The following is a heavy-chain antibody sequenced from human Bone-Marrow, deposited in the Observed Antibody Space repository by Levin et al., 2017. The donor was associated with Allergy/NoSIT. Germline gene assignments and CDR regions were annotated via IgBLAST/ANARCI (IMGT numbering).Heavy chain of an antibody. V-gene: IGHV4-34*01. CDR2: INHSGST. J-gene: IGHJ4*02. CDR3: ARESGPGDY. D-gene: IGHD3-3*01. CDR1: GGSFSGYY. Sequence: KSGGSLRLSCAVYGGSFSGYYWSWIRQPPGKGLEWIGEINHSGSTNYNPSLKSRVTISVDTSKNQFSLKLSSVTAADTAVYYCARESGPGDYWGQGTLVTVSS.